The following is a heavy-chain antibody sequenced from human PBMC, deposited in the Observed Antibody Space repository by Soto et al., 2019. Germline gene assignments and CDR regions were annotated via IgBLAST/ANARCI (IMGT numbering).Heavy chain of an antibody. V-gene: IGHV1-46*01. J-gene: IGHJ5*02. CDR1: GYILSSYY. Sequence: QVQLLQSGAEVKKPGASVKVSCKASGYILSSYYMHWVRQAPGQGLEWMGIINPRGGSTTYAQKFKGRGTVTRDTSTSTVYMELSSRRSDDTAMYYCASSYCGGDCPNNWFDTWGQGTLVTVSS. CDR3: ASSYCGGDCPNNWFDT. D-gene: IGHD2-21*02. CDR2: INPRGGST.